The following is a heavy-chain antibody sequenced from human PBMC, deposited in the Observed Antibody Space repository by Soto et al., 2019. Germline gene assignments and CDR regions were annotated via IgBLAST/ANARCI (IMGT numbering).Heavy chain of an antibody. V-gene: IGHV6-1*01. D-gene: IGHD1-7*01. CDR3: AGTTSHQWYYMDV. CDR2: TYYRSRWYN. CDR1: GDSVSSNSAA. Sequence: PSQPLSLTCAISGDSVSSNSAAWNWIRLSPSRSLEWLARTYYRSRWYNDYAVSVRSRITVNPDTSKNQFSLQLTSVTPEDTAVYYCAGTTSHQWYYMDVWGKGTTVTVSS. J-gene: IGHJ6*03.